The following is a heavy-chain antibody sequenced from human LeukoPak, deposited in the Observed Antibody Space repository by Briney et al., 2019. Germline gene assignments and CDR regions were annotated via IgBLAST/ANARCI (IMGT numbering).Heavy chain of an antibody. CDR1: GGSISSSSYY. J-gene: IGHJ4*02. CDR2: IYYSGST. D-gene: IGHD6-13*01. Sequence: SETLSLTCTVAGGSISSSSYYWGWIRQPPGKGLEWIGSIYYSGSTYYNPSLKSRVTISVDTSKNPFSLKLSSVTAADTAVYYCARRLRTIAAAGKGHFDYWGQGTLVTVSS. CDR3: ARRLRTIAAAGKGHFDY. V-gene: IGHV4-39*01.